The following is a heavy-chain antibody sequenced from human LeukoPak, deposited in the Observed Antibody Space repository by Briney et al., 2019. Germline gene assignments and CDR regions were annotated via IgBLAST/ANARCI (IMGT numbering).Heavy chain of an antibody. CDR1: GFTFSGSA. CDR2: IRSKANSYAT. V-gene: IGHV3-73*01. D-gene: IGHD6-13*01. Sequence: PGGSLRLSCAASGFTFSGSAMHWVRQASGKGLEWVGRIRSKANSYATAYAASVKGRFTISRDDSKNTAYLQMNSLKTEDTAVYYCTSSIAAAGNYYYCMDVWGQGTTVTVSS. CDR3: TSSIAAAGNYYYCMDV. J-gene: IGHJ6*02.